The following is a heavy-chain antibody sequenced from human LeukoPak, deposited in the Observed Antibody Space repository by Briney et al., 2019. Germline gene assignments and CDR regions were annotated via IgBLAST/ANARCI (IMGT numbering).Heavy chain of an antibody. V-gene: IGHV4-39*07. CDR3: ARADYSSTWSHYYYYMDV. CDR2: VSHTGAT. CDR1: GGSITSSPYH. D-gene: IGHD6-13*01. Sequence: SETLSLTCTVSGGSITSSPYHWAWIRQPPGRGPEWIGTVSHTGATQYSPSLTSRVTISLDTSKNQFSLKLSSVTPADTAMYYCARADYSSTWSHYYYYMDVWGKGTTVTVSS. J-gene: IGHJ6*03.